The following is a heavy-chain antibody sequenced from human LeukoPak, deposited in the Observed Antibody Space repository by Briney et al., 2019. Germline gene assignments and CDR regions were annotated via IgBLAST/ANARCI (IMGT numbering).Heavy chain of an antibody. CDR2: INSDGSST. D-gene: IGHD6-19*01. Sequence: GGSLRLSCAASGFTVSNTYMSWVRQAPGKGLVWVSHINSDGSSTSYADSVKGRFTISRDNAKNTLYLQMNSLRAEDTALYYCTNRAVAGSSTPFFDYWGQGTLVTVSS. CDR3: TNRAVAGSSTPFFDY. CDR1: GFTVSNTY. V-gene: IGHV3-74*01. J-gene: IGHJ4*02.